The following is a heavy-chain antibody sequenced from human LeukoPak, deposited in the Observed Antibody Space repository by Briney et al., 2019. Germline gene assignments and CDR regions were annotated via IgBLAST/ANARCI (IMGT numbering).Heavy chain of an antibody. CDR2: IIPILGIA. Sequence: SGKVSCKASGGTFSSYAISWVRQAPAQGLEWMGRIIPILGIANYAQKFQGRVPITADKSTSTAYMELRSLRSEGTAVYYCARVASVGIKTTIFGVVISPDPYYYYGMDVWGQGTTVTVSS. CDR3: ARVASVGIKTTIFGVVISPDPYYYYGMDV. J-gene: IGHJ6*02. CDR1: GGTFSSYA. D-gene: IGHD3-3*01. V-gene: IGHV1-69*04.